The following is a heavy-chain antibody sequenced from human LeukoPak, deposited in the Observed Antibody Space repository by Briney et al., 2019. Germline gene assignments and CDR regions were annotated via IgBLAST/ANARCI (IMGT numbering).Heavy chain of an antibody. CDR3: AREADIVVVPASDV. D-gene: IGHD2-2*01. CDR1: GFTFSSYS. J-gene: IGHJ6*04. CDR2: ISSGSSYI. V-gene: IGHV3-21*01. Sequence: PGGSLRLSCAASGFTFSSYSMNWVRQAPGKGLEWVSSISSGSSYIYYADSVKGRFTISRDNAKNSLYLQMNSLRAEDTAVYYCAREADIVVVPASDVWGKGTTVTVSS.